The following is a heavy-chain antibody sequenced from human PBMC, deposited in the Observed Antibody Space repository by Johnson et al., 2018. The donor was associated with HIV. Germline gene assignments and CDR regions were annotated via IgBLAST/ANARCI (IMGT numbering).Heavy chain of an antibody. V-gene: IGHV3-64*01. Sequence: VQLVESGGGLIQPGGSLRLSCAASGFTFSSYAMHWVRQAPGKGLEYVSAISSNGGSTYYANSVKGRFTISRDNSKNTLYLQMGSLRAEDMAVYYCAKDNYDDPFGAFDIWGQGTMVTVSS. D-gene: IGHD3-22*01. J-gene: IGHJ3*02. CDR3: AKDNYDDPFGAFDI. CDR1: GFTFSSYA. CDR2: ISSNGGST.